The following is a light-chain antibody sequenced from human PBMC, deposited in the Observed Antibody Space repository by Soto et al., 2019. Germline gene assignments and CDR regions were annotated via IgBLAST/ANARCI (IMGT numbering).Light chain of an antibody. V-gene: IGKV3-15*01. J-gene: IGKJ1*01. CDR3: QHYGYSQWT. CDR1: QSLSFN. CDR2: GAS. Sequence: EIVMTQSPATLSVPPGERATLSCRASQSLSFNLAWYQQKPGQAPRLLIYGASTRATGIPARFSGSGSGTEFTLTITRLEPEDSAVYFCQHYGYSQWTFGQGTKVDIK.